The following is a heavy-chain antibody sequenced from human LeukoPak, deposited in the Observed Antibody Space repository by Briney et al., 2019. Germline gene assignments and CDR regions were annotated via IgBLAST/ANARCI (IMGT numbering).Heavy chain of an antibody. Sequence: GGSLRLSCAASGFTFSSYGMHWVRQAPGKGLEWVAFIRYDGSNKYYADSVKGRFTISRDNSKNTLYLQMNSLRAEDTAVYYCAKGPGYGYGYNWFDPWGQGTLVTVSS. CDR1: GFTFSSYG. V-gene: IGHV3-30*02. J-gene: IGHJ5*02. CDR3: AKGPGYGYGYNWFDP. CDR2: IRYDGSNK. D-gene: IGHD5-18*01.